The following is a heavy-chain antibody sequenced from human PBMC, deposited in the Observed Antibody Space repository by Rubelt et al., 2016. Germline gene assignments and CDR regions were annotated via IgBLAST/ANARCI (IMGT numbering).Heavy chain of an antibody. J-gene: IGHJ5*02. CDR3: ASMYSSSWYRGWFDP. D-gene: IGHD6-13*01. CDR2: ISAYNGNT. V-gene: IGHV1-18*01. Sequence: QVQLVQSGAEVKKPGASVKVSCKASGYTFTSYGISWVRQAPGQGLEWMGWISAYNGNTNYAQKRQGRGTMTTDTATSTACMELRSLGSDDTAVYYCASMYSSSWYRGWFDPWGQGTLVTVSS. CDR1: GYTFTSYG.